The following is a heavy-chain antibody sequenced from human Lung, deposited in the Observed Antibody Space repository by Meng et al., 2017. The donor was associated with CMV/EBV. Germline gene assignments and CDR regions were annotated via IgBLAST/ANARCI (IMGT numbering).Heavy chain of an antibody. CDR2: IYYSGST. V-gene: IGHV4-39*07. CDR3: AREGHHYPGDY. J-gene: IGHJ4*02. Sequence: QLQLQESGPGLVKPSETLSLTCTVSGGSISSSSYYWGWIRQPPGKGLEWIGSIYYSGSTYYNPSLKSRVTISVDTSKNQFSLKLSSVTAADTAVYYCAREGHHYPGDYWCQGTLSNVS. CDR1: GGSISSSSYY. D-gene: IGHD3-10*01.